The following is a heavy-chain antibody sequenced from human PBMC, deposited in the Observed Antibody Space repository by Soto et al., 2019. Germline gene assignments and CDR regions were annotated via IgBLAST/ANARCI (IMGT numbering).Heavy chain of an antibody. CDR2: ISAFNGDT. J-gene: IGHJ6*02. Sequence: QVQLVQSRAEVKKPGASVKVSCKASGYTLSTYGVSWVRQAPGQGLEWMGWISAFNGDTNYAQRFQGRVTMTTDTSPSTAPMELRSLRSDDTAVYYCASNIFYYDSSGSFAFHYGMDVWGQGTTVIVSS. CDR3: ASNIFYYDSSGSFAFHYGMDV. V-gene: IGHV1-18*01. D-gene: IGHD3-22*01. CDR1: GYTLSTYG.